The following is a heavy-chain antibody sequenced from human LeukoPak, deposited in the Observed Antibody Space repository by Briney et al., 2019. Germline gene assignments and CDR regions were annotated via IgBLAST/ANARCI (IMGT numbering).Heavy chain of an antibody. CDR2: ISGSGDIT. CDR3: AKDLAATSTTRFSYWDS. CDR1: GITFNSYA. Sequence: PGGSLRLSCAVSGITFNSYAMSCVRQAPGKGLGWGSAISGSGDITYYADFVKGRFTISRDNSKNMLYLQMTRLRAEDTALYYCAKDLAATSTTRFSYWDSWGQGTLVTVSS. V-gene: IGHV3-23*01. J-gene: IGHJ4*02. D-gene: IGHD2-15*01.